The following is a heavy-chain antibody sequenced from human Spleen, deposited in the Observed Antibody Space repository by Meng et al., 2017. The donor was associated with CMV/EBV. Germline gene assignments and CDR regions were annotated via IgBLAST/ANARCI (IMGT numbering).Heavy chain of an antibody. CDR1: GGYISTNY. CDR2: IYYSGST. CDR3: ARGGTILGAFDI. D-gene: IGHD1-26*01. J-gene: IGHJ3*02. Sequence: SETLSLTCTVSGGYISTNYWNWIRQPPGKGLEWIGYIYYSGSTNYNPSLKSRVTISVDTSKNQFSLKLSSVTAADTAVCYCARGGTILGAFDIWGQGTMVTVSS. V-gene: IGHV4-59*01.